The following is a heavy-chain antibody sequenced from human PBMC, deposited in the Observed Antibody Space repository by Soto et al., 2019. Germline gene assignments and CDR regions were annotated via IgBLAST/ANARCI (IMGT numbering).Heavy chain of an antibody. J-gene: IGHJ5*02. V-gene: IGHV3-7*03. CDR1: GFIFRNYL. CDR2: IKEDGSEK. Sequence: EVQLVESGGGLVQPGGSLRLSCADSGFIFRNYLMSWVRQAPGMGLQWVASIKEDGSEKYYVDPVKGRFTISRENAKNSLYLQMNSLRAEDTAVYYCARYRSLDPWGQGILVTVSS. CDR3: ARYRSLDP. D-gene: IGHD3-16*02.